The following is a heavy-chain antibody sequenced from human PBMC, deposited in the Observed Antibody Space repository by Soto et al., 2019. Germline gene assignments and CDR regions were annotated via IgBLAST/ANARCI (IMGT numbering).Heavy chain of an antibody. CDR3: ARSSITMVRGGTGMDV. CDR1: GYTFTSYY. Sequence: ASVKVSCKASGYTFTSYYMHWVRQAPGQGLEWMGIINPSGGSTSYAQKFQGRVTMTRDTSTSTVYMELSGLRSEDTAVYYCARSSITMVRGGTGMDVWGQGTTVTVSS. V-gene: IGHV1-46*01. J-gene: IGHJ6*02. D-gene: IGHD3-10*01. CDR2: INPSGGST.